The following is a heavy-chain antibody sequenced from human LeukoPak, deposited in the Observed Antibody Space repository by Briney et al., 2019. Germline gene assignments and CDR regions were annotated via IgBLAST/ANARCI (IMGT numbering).Heavy chain of an antibody. CDR1: GNSISNTYY. D-gene: IGHD1-26*01. J-gene: IGHJ4*02. V-gene: IGHV4-38-2*01. CDR2: IYNSGST. Sequence: SETLSLTCAVSGNSISNTYYWGWIRQPPGKELEWIGSIYNSGSTHYNPSLKSRVTISVDTSKNQFSLKLSSVTAADTAVYYCSRNSSGNYFDYWGQGTLVTVSS. CDR3: SRNSSGNYFDY.